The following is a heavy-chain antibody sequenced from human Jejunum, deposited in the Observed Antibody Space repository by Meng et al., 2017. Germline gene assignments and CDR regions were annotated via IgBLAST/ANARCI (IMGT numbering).Heavy chain of an antibody. Sequence: QFHLLQLGAEVKNPGASVKVSCKASVYSFTNYVISWVRRAPGQGLEWLGWIGVYNGNTNYEQKFQGRVTMTTDTSTSTAYMELRSLRSDDTAVYYCARVSVFDCSSTSCQLDYWGQGTLVTVSS. J-gene: IGHJ4*02. V-gene: IGHV1-18*01. CDR3: ARVSVFDCSSTSCQLDY. D-gene: IGHD2-2*01. CDR2: IGVYNGNT. CDR1: VYSFTNYV.